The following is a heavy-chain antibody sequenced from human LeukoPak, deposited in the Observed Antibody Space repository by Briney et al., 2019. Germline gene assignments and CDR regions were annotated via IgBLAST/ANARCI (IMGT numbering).Heavy chain of an antibody. Sequence: GGSLRLSCVASGFTFSSYRMHWVRQDPRKGLVWVSRINGDGRNINYADSVRGRFTISRDNAKNTLYLQMNTLRVEDTAVYYCTRDLMDYDVSTGLHHYYMDVWGQGTTVTVSS. D-gene: IGHD3-9*01. J-gene: IGHJ6*02. CDR3: TRDLMDYDVSTGLHHYYMDV. CDR1: GFTFSSYR. CDR2: INGDGRNI. V-gene: IGHV3-74*01.